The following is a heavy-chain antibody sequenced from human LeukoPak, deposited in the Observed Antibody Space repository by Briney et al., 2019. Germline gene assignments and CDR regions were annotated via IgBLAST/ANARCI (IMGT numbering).Heavy chain of an antibody. CDR3: ARDTPLGELPGVSDY. CDR1: GFTFSSYW. J-gene: IGHJ4*02. V-gene: IGHV3-7*01. CDR2: IKQGGSEK. Sequence: TGGSLRLSCAASGFTFSSYWMSWVRQAPEKGLEWVANIKQGGSEKYYVDSVKGRFTISRDNAKNSLYLQMNSLRAEDTAVYYCARDTPLGELPGVSDYWGQGTLVTVSS. D-gene: IGHD1-26*01.